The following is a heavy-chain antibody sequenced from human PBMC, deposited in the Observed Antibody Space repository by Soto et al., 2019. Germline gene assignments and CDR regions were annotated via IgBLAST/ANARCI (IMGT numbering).Heavy chain of an antibody. D-gene: IGHD3-10*01. V-gene: IGHV3-33*01. Sequence: PRGSLRLSCSASVFTCSSYGRHWVRQAPGKGLEWVAVIWYDGSNKYYADSVKGRFTISRDNSKNTLYLQMNSLRAEDTAVYYCARDQFKERDYGTGFDYWGQGTLVTVSS. CDR2: IWYDGSNK. CDR3: ARDQFKERDYGTGFDY. CDR1: VFTCSSYG. J-gene: IGHJ4*02.